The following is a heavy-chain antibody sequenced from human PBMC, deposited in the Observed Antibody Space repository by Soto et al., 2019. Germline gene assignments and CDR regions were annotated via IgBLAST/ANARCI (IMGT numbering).Heavy chain of an antibody. J-gene: IGHJ6*02. Sequence: GASVKVSCKASGDTRTDFSMHWVRQAPGQRPEWRGWLSVGNGDTKYSQKFQGRVTITRDTSARTAYMELSNLRSEDTAVYYCATSEGDXGGGSCYNYFYYYGMDVWGQGTTVTVSS. CDR1: GDTRTDFS. CDR2: LSVGNGDT. V-gene: IGHV1-3*01. CDR3: ATSEGDXGGGSCYNYFYYYGMDV. D-gene: IGHD2-15*01.